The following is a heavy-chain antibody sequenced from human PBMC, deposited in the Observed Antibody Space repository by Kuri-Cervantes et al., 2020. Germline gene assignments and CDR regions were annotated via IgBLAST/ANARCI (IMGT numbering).Heavy chain of an antibody. D-gene: IGHD2/OR15-2a*01. CDR3: AREAVSISGFGSRHYYYYMDV. J-gene: IGHJ6*03. V-gene: IGHV4-34*01. CDR1: GGSFSGYY. Sequence: ESLKISCAVYGGSFSGYYWSWIRQPPGKGLEWIGEINHSGSTNYNPSLKSRVTISVDTSKNQFSLKLSSVTAADTAVYYCAREAVSISGFGSRHYYYYMDVWGKGTTVTVSS. CDR2: INHSGST.